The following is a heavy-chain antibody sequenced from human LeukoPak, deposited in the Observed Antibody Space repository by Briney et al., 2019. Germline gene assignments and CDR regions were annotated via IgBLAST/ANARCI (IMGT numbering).Heavy chain of an antibody. CDR3: AREYSSGRFDY. CDR1: GGSFSGYY. Sequence: SETLSLTCAVYGGSFSGYYWSWIRQPPGKGLEWIGEINHSGSTYYNPSLKSRVTISVDTSKNQFSLKLSSVTAADTAVYYCAREYSSGRFDYWGQGTLVTVSS. CDR2: INHSGST. D-gene: IGHD6-19*01. V-gene: IGHV4-34*01. J-gene: IGHJ4*02.